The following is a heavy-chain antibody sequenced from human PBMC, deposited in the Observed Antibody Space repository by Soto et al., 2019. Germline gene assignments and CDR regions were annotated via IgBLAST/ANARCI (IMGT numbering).Heavy chain of an antibody. D-gene: IGHD6-13*01. J-gene: IGHJ6*02. V-gene: IGHV3-30-3*01. Sequence: QVQLVESGGGVVQPGRSLRLSCAASGFTFSSYAMHWVRQAPGKGLEWVAVISYDGSNKYYADSVKGRFTISRDNSKNTLYLQMNSLRAEDTAVYYCARDGRYSSFARGYYYDYYGMDVWGQGTTVTVSS. CDR2: ISYDGSNK. CDR1: GFTFSSYA. CDR3: ARDGRYSSFARGYYYDYYGMDV.